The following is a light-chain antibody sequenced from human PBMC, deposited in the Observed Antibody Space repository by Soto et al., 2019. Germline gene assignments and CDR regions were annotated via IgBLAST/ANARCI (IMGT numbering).Light chain of an antibody. CDR1: RSVLYTYNNKNY. Sequence: DLVLNQSPETLAESISERDTIDWKSNRSVLYTYNNKNYLAWYQQKPGQPPKLLIYWASTRESGVPDRFSGSGSGRDFTLTNRSLQAEHVADYYCQHYYKTPRTLGQGTKVDI. V-gene: IGKV4-1*01. CDR3: QHYYKTPRT. J-gene: IGKJ1*01. CDR2: WAS.